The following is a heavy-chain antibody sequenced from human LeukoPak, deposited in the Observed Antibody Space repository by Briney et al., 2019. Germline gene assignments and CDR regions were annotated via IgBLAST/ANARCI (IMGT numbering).Heavy chain of an antibody. CDR1: GFTVSSNY. CDR2: INSDGSST. Sequence: PGGSLRLSCAASGFTVSSNYMTWVRQAPGKGLVWVSRINSDGSSTSYADSVKGRFTISRDNAKNTLYLQMNSLRAEDTAVYYCARGPLWQQPFDYWGQGTLVTVSS. V-gene: IGHV3-74*01. CDR3: ARGPLWQQPFDY. D-gene: IGHD6-13*01. J-gene: IGHJ4*02.